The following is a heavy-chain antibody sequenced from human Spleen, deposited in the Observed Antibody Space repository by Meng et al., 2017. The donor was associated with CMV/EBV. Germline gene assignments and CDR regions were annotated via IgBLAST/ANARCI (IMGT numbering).Heavy chain of an antibody. CDR2: IHHSGST. CDR1: GGSISSYY. Sequence: SETLSLTCTVSGGSISSYYWSWIRQPPGKGLEWIGNIHHSGSTYYNPSLKSRVTISVDTSKNQFSLKLSSVTAADTAVYYCARANYDFWTDDYSFDYWGQGTLVTVSS. V-gene: IGHV4-59*04. D-gene: IGHD3-3*01. J-gene: IGHJ4*02. CDR3: ARANYDFWTDDYSFDY.